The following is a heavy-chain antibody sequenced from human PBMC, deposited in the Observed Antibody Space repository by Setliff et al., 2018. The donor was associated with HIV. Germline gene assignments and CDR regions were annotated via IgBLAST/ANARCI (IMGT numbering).Heavy chain of an antibody. D-gene: IGHD3-3*01. CDR3: VGGHYDLWSGYVNYCLDL. J-gene: IGHJ4*02. V-gene: IGHV3-64*04. CDR2: ISSNGGST. CDR1: GFTFRKNA. Sequence: GGSLRLSCSASGFTFRKNAMKWVRQAPGKGLEYVSSISSNGGSTYYADSVKGRFTISRDNSKNTLYLRMDSLRPEDTALYYCVGGHYDLWSGYVNYCLDLWGQGTLVTVSS.